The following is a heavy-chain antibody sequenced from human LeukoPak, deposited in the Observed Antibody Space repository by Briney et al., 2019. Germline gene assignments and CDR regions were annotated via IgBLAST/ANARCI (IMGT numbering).Heavy chain of an antibody. J-gene: IGHJ3*02. CDR1: GYTLTELS. D-gene: IGHD4-17*01. Sequence: GASVKVSCKVSGYTLTELSMHWVRQAPGKGLEWMGGFDPEDGETIYAQKFQGRVTMTEDTSTDTAYMELSSLRSEDTAVYYCATATPGDYRPHDAFDIWGQGTMVTVSS. CDR3: ATATPGDYRPHDAFDI. V-gene: IGHV1-24*01. CDR2: FDPEDGET.